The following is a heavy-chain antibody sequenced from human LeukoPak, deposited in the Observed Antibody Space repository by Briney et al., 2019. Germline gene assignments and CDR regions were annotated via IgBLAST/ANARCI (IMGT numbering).Heavy chain of an antibody. Sequence: ASVKVSCKASGGTFSSYAISWVRQAPGQGLEWMGGIIPIFGTANYAQKFQGRVTITTDESTSTAYMELSSLRSEDTAVYYCARVPYGGNSPFDYWGQGTLVTVSS. J-gene: IGHJ4*02. CDR1: GGTFSSYA. CDR3: ARVPYGGNSPFDY. V-gene: IGHV1-69*05. D-gene: IGHD4-23*01. CDR2: IIPIFGTA.